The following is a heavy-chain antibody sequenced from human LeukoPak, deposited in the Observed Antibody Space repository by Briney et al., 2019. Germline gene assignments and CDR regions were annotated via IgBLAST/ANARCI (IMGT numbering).Heavy chain of an antibody. Sequence: GGSLRLSCAASGFSFRNYAMTWVRQAPGKGLEWVSSINSSSSYIYYADSVKGRFTISRDNAKNSLYLQMNSLRAEDTAVYYCARDKDRDYYGSGSYYEWSAFEIWGQGTMVTVSS. CDR3: ARDKDRDYYGSGSYYEWSAFEI. J-gene: IGHJ3*02. D-gene: IGHD3-10*01. CDR1: GFSFRNYA. V-gene: IGHV3-21*01. CDR2: INSSSSYI.